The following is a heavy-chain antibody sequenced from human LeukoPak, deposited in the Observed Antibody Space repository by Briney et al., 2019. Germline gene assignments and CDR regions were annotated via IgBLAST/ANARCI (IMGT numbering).Heavy chain of an antibody. CDR3: ARGSTDAYYDSSGYPYYFDY. Sequence: SETLSLTCAVSGVSISSGGYSWSWIRQPPGKGLEWIGYIYHSGSTYYNPSLKSRVTISVDRSKNQFSLKLSSVTAADTAVYYCARGSTDAYYDSSGYPYYFDYWGQGTLVTVSS. CDR2: IYHSGST. J-gene: IGHJ4*02. V-gene: IGHV4-30-2*01. CDR1: GVSISSGGYS. D-gene: IGHD3-22*01.